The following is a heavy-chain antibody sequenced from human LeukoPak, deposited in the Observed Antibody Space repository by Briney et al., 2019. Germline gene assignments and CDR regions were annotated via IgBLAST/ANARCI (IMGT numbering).Heavy chain of an antibody. CDR3: ARGWLAETIMVTPYNY. CDR2: ITPIFGTP. D-gene: IGHD4-23*01. Sequence: SVKVSCKASGGTFSSYDISWVRQAPGQGLEWIGGITPIFGTPNYAQKFQGRVTITADESTRTAYMELRSLRSEDTAVYYCARGWLAETIMVTPYNYWGQGTLVTVSS. CDR1: GGTFSSYD. V-gene: IGHV1-69*13. J-gene: IGHJ4*02.